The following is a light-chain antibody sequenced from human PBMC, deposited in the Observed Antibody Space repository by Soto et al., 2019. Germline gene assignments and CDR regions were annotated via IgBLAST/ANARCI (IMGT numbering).Light chain of an antibody. CDR2: DAS. CDR3: QQYDFLVT. J-gene: IGKJ5*01. V-gene: IGKV1-33*01. CDR1: QAINNY. Sequence: DIQMTQSPSSLSASVGDRVTITCPASQAINNYLNRYQQKPGKAPEILIYDASNSQTGVPTRFSGSGSGKHFTFTNSTLEPEDMATYFCQQYDFLVTFGQGTRLEIQ.